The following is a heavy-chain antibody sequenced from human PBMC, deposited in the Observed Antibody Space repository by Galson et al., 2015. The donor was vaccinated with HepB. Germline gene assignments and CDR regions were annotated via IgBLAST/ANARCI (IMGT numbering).Heavy chain of an antibody. V-gene: IGHV3-30*18. D-gene: IGHD3-3*01. CDR3: AKDQGYRFWSGFSAFDS. CDR1: GFTFNDFG. CDR2: ISFDGSNR. J-gene: IGHJ4*02. Sequence: SLRLSCAASGFTFNDFGMHWVRQTPGKGLESVAVISFDGSNRNYADSVKGRFTISRDNSKNTLYLQMNNLRPEDTAVYYCAKDQGYRFWSGFSAFDSWGQGTLVTVSS.